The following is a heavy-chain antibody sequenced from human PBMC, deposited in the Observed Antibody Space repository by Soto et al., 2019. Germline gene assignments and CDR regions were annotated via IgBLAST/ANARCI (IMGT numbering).Heavy chain of an antibody. CDR3: AKGDNLGPKTGYAFDP. Sequence: SQTPLLTCAISGDSVSSNTASWNWIRQSPSRGLEWLGRTYFRSKWYNDYAVSVKSRIIINPDTSNNQFSLQLNSVTPEDTAVYFCAKGDNLGPKTGYAFDPWGQGIMVTVSS. J-gene: IGHJ5*02. CDR2: TYFRSKWYN. CDR1: GDSVSSNTAS. V-gene: IGHV6-1*01. D-gene: IGHD5-12*01.